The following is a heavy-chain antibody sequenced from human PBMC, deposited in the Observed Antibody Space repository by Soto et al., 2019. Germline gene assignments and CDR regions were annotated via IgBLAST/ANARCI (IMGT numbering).Heavy chain of an antibody. CDR3: AKGYVTVTPHYSSLSAV. J-gene: IGHJ3*01. V-gene: IGHV3-23*01. CDR1: GVTSGTYA. D-gene: IGHD6-13*01. CDR2: ISETSRAA. Sequence: EVQLLESGGRLVQPGGSLTVSCAASGVTSGTYAITWVRQAPGKGLQWVSAISETSRAAYYADSVRGRFIISRDISKSTVHLQMNSLRAEGTAGSYCAKGYVTVTPHYSSLSAVWGQGTVVTVSS.